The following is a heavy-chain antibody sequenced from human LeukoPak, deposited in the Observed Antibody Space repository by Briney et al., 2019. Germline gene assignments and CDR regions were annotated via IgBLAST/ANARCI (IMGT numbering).Heavy chain of an antibody. J-gene: IGHJ6*03. CDR1: GYRFTGYL. CDR3: ARASSTAYSHYYMDV. CDR2: MNPDDGDT. V-gene: IGHV1-2*02. Sequence: ASVKVSCKTSGYRFTGYLMHWVRQAPGQGLEWMGWMNPDDGDTNFAQKFQGRVALTRDPSITTAFLELSSLRSDDTAVYYCARASSTAYSHYYMDVWGKGTTVTVSS. D-gene: IGHD6-13*01.